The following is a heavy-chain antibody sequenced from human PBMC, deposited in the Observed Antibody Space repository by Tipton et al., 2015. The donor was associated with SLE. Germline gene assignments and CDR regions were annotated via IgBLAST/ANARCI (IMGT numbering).Heavy chain of an antibody. CDR2: IYYSGST. CDR1: GGSISSHY. CDR3: ARDGLSVAGTLGV. Sequence: TLSLTCTVSGGSISSHYWSWFRQPPGKGLGWIGYIYYSGSTNYNPSLKSRVTISVDTSKNQFSLKLSSVTAADTAVYYCARDGLSVAGTLGVWGQGTTVTVSS. J-gene: IGHJ6*02. V-gene: IGHV4-59*11. D-gene: IGHD6-19*01.